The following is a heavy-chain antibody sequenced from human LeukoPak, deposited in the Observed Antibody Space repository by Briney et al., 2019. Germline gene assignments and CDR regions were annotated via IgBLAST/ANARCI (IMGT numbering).Heavy chain of an antibody. J-gene: IGHJ4*02. Sequence: ASVKVSCKASGYTFTSYGISWVRQSPGQGLEWMGWISAYNGNTNYAQKLQGRVTMTTDTSTSTAYMELRSLRSDDTAVYYCARDHPTIVVVTAVDYWGQGTLVTVSS. V-gene: IGHV1-18*01. CDR2: ISAYNGNT. CDR1: GYTFTSYG. D-gene: IGHD2-21*02. CDR3: ARDHPTIVVVTAVDY.